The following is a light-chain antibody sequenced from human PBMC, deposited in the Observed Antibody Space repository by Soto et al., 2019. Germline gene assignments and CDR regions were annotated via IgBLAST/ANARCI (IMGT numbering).Light chain of an antibody. CDR1: SGDIGSYNR. V-gene: IGLV2-14*01. J-gene: IGLJ1*01. Sequence: QSALTQPASVSGSPGQSITISCTGTSGDIGSYNRVSWYQQHPGKAPKLIIYEVTDRPSGGSNRFSGSKSGNTASLTISGLQAEDEAGYYCSSYTNINTRACVFGTGTKVTVL. CDR3: SSYTNINTRACV. CDR2: EVT.